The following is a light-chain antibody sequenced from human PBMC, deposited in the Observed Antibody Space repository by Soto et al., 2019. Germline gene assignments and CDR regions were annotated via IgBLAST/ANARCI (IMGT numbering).Light chain of an antibody. CDR1: SSDIGAYNY. CDR3: CSYTRSNTPYV. CDR2: DVS. Sequence: QSALTQSASVSGSPGQSITISCTGTSSDIGAYNYVSWYQQHPGKTPKVMIHDVSNRPSGVSSRFSGSKSGNTASLTISGLQAEDEADYYCCSYTRSNTPYVFGTGTKVTVL. V-gene: IGLV2-14*03. J-gene: IGLJ1*01.